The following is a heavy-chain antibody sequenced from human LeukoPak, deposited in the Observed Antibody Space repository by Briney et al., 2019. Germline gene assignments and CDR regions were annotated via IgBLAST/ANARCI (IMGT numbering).Heavy chain of an antibody. J-gene: IGHJ5*02. V-gene: IGHV4-30-2*01. Sequence: SQTLSLTCVVSGDSISSGAYSWSWIRQPPGKGLEGIGYIFHTGSTFYNPSLKSRVTISVDNSKNQFSLRLSSVTAADTAVYYCAREFWFANAPGSWLDPWGQGTLVTVSS. D-gene: IGHD3-10*01. CDR1: GDSISSGAYS. CDR2: IFHTGST. CDR3: AREFWFANAPGSWLDP.